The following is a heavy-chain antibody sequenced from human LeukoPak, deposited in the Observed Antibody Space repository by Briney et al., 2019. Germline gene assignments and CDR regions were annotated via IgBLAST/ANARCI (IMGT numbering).Heavy chain of an antibody. J-gene: IGHJ4*02. D-gene: IGHD7-27*01. CDR3: ARDLGMEFDY. Sequence: PGRSLRLSCAASGFTFSSYGMHWVRQAPGKGLEWVAVISYDGSNKYYADSVKGRFTISRDNSKNTLYLQMNSLRAEDTAVYYCARDLGMEFDYWGQGTLVTVSS. V-gene: IGHV3-30*03. CDR1: GFTFSSYG. CDR2: ISYDGSNK.